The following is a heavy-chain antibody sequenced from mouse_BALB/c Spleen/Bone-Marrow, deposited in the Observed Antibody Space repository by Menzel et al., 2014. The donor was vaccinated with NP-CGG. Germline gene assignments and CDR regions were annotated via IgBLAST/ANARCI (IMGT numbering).Heavy chain of an antibody. Sequence: VQLQQSGPELVKPGASMKISCKASGYSFTGYTMNWVKQSHGKNLERIGLINPYNGGTSYNQKFKGKATLTVDKSSSTAYMELLSLTSEDSAVYYCARDGNGFAYWGQGTLVTVSA. V-gene: IGHV1-18*01. CDR1: GYSFTGYT. D-gene: IGHD2-1*01. CDR2: INPYNGGT. J-gene: IGHJ3*01. CDR3: ARDGNGFAY.